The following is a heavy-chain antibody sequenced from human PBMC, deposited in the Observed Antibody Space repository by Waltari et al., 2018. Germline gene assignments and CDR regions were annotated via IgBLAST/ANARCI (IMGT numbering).Heavy chain of an antibody. V-gene: IGHV3-21*01. CDR1: GFTFSSYS. Sequence: EVQLVESGGGLVKPGGSLRLSCAASGFTFSSYSMTWFRQAPGKGLGWVSSISSRSSYIYYADSVKGRFTISRENDKNSLYLQMNSLRAEDTAVYYCAREGDYYFDYWGQGTLVTVSS. J-gene: IGHJ4*02. D-gene: IGHD1-26*01. CDR3: AREGDYYFDY. CDR2: ISSRSSYI.